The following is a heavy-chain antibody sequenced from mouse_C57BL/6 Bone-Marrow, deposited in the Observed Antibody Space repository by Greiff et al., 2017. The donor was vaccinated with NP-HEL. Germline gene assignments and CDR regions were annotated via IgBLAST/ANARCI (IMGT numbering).Heavy chain of an antibody. V-gene: IGHV2-6*01. D-gene: IGHD1-3*01. Sequence: VKLMESGPGLVAPSQSLSITCTVSGFSLTSYGVYWVCQSPGKGLEWLGVIWGVGSTNYNSALKSRLSISKDNSKSQVFLKMNSLQTDDTTMCCCAVYKFACWGKGTLVTVSA. CDR1: GFSLTSYG. J-gene: IGHJ3*01. CDR2: IWGVGST. CDR3: AVYKFAC.